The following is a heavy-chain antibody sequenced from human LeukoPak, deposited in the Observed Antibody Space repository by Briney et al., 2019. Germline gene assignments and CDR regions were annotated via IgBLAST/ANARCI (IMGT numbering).Heavy chain of an antibody. V-gene: IGHV3-7*03. CDR2: IRQDGSDK. Sequence: GGSLRLSCAASGYTFSSYWMSWVRQAPGKGLEWVANIRQDGSDKYYVDSVKGRFTISGDNAKNSLYLQMNSLRAEDTALYYCAKARSTLFDYFDYWGQGTLVTVSS. CDR1: GYTFSSYW. J-gene: IGHJ4*02. D-gene: IGHD3-16*01. CDR3: AKARSTLFDYFDY.